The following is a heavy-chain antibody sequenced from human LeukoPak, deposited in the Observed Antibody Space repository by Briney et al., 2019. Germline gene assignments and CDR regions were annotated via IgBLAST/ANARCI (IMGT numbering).Heavy chain of an antibody. CDR1: GFTFSSYA. J-gene: IGHJ4*02. CDR3: AKDSTNVEVGATNFDY. V-gene: IGHV3-23*01. D-gene: IGHD1-26*01. CDR2: ISGSGDST. Sequence: PGGSLRLSCAASGFTFSSYAMSWVRQAPGRGLEWVSAISGSGDSTYYADSVKGRFTISRDNSKNTLYLQMNSLRAEDTAVYYCAKDSTNVEVGATNFDYWGQGTLVTVSS.